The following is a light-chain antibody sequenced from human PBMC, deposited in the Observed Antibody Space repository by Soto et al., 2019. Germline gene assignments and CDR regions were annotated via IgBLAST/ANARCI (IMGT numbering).Light chain of an antibody. CDR3: QQYFTSPWT. J-gene: IGKJ1*01. CDR2: WAS. V-gene: IGKV4-1*01. CDR1: QSVLVRSKNKYY. Sequence: DIVMTQSPDSLAVSLGERSTFNCKSSQSVLVRSKNKYYLAWYQQKSGQTPKLLIYWASLREPGDPDRFTGSESGREFTLTISSLQAEDVAVYYCQQYFTSPWTFGQATKVEI.